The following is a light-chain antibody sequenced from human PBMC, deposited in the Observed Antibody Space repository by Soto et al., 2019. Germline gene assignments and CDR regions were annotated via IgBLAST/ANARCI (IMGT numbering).Light chain of an antibody. CDR3: LQYNNWHA. V-gene: IGKV3-15*01. CDR1: QSVNNN. Sequence: EIVMTQSPATLSVSPGERATLSCRASQSVNNNLAWYQQRPGQAPRLLIYGASTRATGIPARFSGSGFGTEFTLTISSLQSEDFGVYSCLQYNNWHAFGXGTKVDIK. CDR2: GAS. J-gene: IGKJ3*01.